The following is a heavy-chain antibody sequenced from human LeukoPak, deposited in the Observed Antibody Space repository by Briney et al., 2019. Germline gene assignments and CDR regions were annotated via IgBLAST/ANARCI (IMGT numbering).Heavy chain of an antibody. Sequence: ASVKVSCKASGYTFTSYGISWVRQAPGQGLEWMGWISAYNGNTNYAQKLQGRVTMTTDTSTSTAYMELRSLRSDDTAVYYCARGRGESYYDSSGYYCYFDYWGQGTLVTVSS. J-gene: IGHJ4*02. CDR2: ISAYNGNT. V-gene: IGHV1-18*01. CDR1: GYTFTSYG. CDR3: ARGRGESYYDSSGYYCYFDY. D-gene: IGHD3-22*01.